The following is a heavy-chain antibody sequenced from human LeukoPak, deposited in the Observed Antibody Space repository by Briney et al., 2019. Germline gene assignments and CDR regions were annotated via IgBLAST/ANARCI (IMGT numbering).Heavy chain of an antibody. J-gene: IGHJ5*02. CDR1: GASISGHY. CDR3: ARDSSGYNWFDP. CDR2: VYSNGST. V-gene: IGHV4-59*11. Sequence: SETLSLTCTVSGASISGHYWIWIRQPPGRGLEWIGYVYSNGSTNYNPSLKSRVTMSVDTSKNQFSLKLSSVTAADTAVYYCARDSSGYNWFDPWGQGTLVTVSS. D-gene: IGHD3-22*01.